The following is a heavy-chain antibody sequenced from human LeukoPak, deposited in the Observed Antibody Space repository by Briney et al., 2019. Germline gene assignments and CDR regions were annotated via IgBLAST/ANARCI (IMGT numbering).Heavy chain of an antibody. CDR2: IKSKTDGETT. V-gene: IGHV3-15*01. CDR1: GFTFSNAW. Sequence: PGGSLRLSCAASGFTFSNAWMSWVRQAPGKGLEWVGRIKSKTDGETTDYAAPVKGRFTISRDTSKNTLYLQMNSLRAEDTAVYYCARAIYYFDYWGQGTLVTVSS. J-gene: IGHJ4*02. CDR3: ARAIYYFDY.